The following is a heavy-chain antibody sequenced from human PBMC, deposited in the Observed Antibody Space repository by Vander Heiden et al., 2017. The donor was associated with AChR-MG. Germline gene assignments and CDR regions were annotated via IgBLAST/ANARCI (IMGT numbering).Heavy chain of an antibody. CDR3: ARGMSPTGTLFDI. Sequence: QVQLVASGGGVVQPGRSLRLSCAASGFTFSSYAMHWVRQAPGKGLEWVAVISYDGSNKYYADSVKGRFTISRDNSKNTLYLQMNSLRAEDTAVYYCARGMSPTGTLFDIWGQGTMVTVSS. D-gene: IGHD1-1*01. CDR2: ISYDGSNK. CDR1: GFTFSSYA. V-gene: IGHV3-30-3*01. J-gene: IGHJ3*02.